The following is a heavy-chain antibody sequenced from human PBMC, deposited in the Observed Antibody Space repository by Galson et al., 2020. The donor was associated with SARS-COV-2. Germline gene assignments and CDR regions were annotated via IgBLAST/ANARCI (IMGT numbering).Heavy chain of an antibody. D-gene: IGHD3-3*01. Sequence: GGSLRLSCAASGFTSSKHAMTWVRQAPGRGLEWVSAISGSGTATEYADSVKGRFNISRDNSKNTLYMELNRMRAEDTAVYFCVKVFRDFAFWSGFSPYFDSWGQGILVSVSS. J-gene: IGHJ4*02. CDR1: GFTSSKHA. CDR2: ISGSGTAT. CDR3: VKVFRDFAFWSGFSPYFDS. V-gene: IGHV3-23*01.